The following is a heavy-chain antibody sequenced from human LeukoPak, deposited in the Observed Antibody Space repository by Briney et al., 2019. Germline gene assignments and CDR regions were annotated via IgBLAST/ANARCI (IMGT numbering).Heavy chain of an antibody. V-gene: IGHV3-7*01. CDR3: ARGRGSDY. Sequence: GGSLRLSCAASGFIFSNSWMTWVRQAPGKGLEWVANIKEDGSEKYYVDSVKGRFTISRDNAKNSVFLQMNSLRAEDTAVYVCARGRGSDYWGQGTLVTVSS. CDR2: IKEDGSEK. CDR1: GFIFSNSW. J-gene: IGHJ4*02.